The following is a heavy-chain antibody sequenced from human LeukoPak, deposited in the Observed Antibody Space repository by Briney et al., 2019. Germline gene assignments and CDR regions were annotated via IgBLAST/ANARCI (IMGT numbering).Heavy chain of an antibody. CDR1: GGTFSSYA. Sequence: SVKVSCKASGGTFSSYAISWVRQAPGQGLERMGGIIPIFGTANYAQKFQGRVTITADESTSTAYMELSSLRSEDTAVYYCARGSPLRYFDWLCDYWGQGTLVTVSS. CDR2: IIPIFGTA. V-gene: IGHV1-69*13. J-gene: IGHJ4*02. CDR3: ARGSPLRYFDWLCDY. D-gene: IGHD3-9*01.